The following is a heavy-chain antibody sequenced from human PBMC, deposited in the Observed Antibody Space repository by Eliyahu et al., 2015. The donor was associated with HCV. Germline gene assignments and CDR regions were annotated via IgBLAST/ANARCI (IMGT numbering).Heavy chain of an antibody. Sequence: QVQLHAVGRRTVEAFGDPXPHLRSLWXVLXWLLLGWVRQRPGEGRGWIGGINHSGSTNYNPSLKSRVTISVDTSKHQFSLKLSSVTAADTAVYFCASSLTIFGVVKYYYGMDVWGQGTTVTVSS. CDR1: XVLXWLL. V-gene: IGHV4-34*01. J-gene: IGHJ6*02. CDR3: ASSLTIFGVVKYYYGMDV. D-gene: IGHD3-3*01. CDR2: INHSGST.